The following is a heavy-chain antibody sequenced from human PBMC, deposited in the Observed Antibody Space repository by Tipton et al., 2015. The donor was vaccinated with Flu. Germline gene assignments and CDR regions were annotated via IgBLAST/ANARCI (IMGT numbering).Heavy chain of an antibody. J-gene: IGHJ4*02. D-gene: IGHD4-23*01. CDR1: GGSISGYY. CDR3: ATEYRGGGNRYYFDY. V-gene: IGHV4-59*01. Sequence: LRLSCTVSGGSISGYYWTWIRQPPGKGLEWIGYIYYSGSTNYNPSLKSRVTTSVDTSKNQFSLKLSSVTAADTAVYYCATEYRGGGNRYYFDYWGQGTLVTVSS. CDR2: IYYSGST.